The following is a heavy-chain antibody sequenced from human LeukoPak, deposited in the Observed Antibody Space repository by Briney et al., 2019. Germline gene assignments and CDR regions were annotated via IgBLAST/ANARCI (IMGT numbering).Heavy chain of an antibody. CDR2: INHSGST. CDR1: GGSFSGYY. Sequence: SETLSLTCAVYGGSFSGYYWSWIRQPPGKGLEWIGEINHSGSTNYNPSLKSRVTISLDKSKNQFSLKLTSVTAADTAVYYCARENCSGGSCYSIYYYYYMDVWGKGTMVTVSS. V-gene: IGHV4-34*01. CDR3: ARENCSGGSCYSIYYYYYMDV. J-gene: IGHJ6*03. D-gene: IGHD2-15*01.